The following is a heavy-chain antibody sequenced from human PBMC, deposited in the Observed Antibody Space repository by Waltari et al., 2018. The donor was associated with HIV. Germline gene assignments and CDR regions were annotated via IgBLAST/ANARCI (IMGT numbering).Heavy chain of an antibody. CDR3: TRGYGDFWGMD. J-gene: IGHJ4*02. CDR1: GFTFFGSA. D-gene: IGHD4-17*01. V-gene: IGHV3-73*02. CDR2: IRSQGKNFAT. Sequence: EVQLVEYGGDLVQPGGSLTLSRPASGFTFFGSAMHWVSQASGKGLEWVGHIRSQGKNFATAYTASLKGRFTISRDDSKNTAYLHMNSLTTDDTALYFCTRGYGDFWGMDWGQGTLVTVSS.